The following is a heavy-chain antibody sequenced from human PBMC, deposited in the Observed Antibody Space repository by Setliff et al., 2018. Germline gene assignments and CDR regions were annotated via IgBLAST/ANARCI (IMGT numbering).Heavy chain of an antibody. Sequence: SETLSLTCAVSGYSISSGFSWVWIRQSPGKGLEWIGRILFSGDTYYDPSLNSRVTISADTSKNQFSLNLSSVTAADTAVYYCARDNRARHYMDVWGKGATVTVSS. J-gene: IGHJ6*03. CDR2: ILFSGDT. D-gene: IGHD3-10*01. CDR3: ARDNRARHYMDV. V-gene: IGHV4-38-2*02. CDR1: GYSISSGFS.